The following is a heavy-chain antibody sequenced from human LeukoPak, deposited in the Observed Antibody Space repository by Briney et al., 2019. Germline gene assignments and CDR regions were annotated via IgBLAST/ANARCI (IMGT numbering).Heavy chain of an antibody. V-gene: IGHV3-9*01. CDR2: ISWNSGSI. CDR3: AKEGDNTGYRYFDD. J-gene: IGHJ4*02. D-gene: IGHD3-22*01. CDR1: GFTFDDYA. Sequence: GGSLRLSCAASGFTFDDYAMHWVRQAPGKGLEWVSGISWNSGSIGYADSVKGRFTISRDNAKNSLYLQMNSLRAEDTAVYCAKEGDNTGYRYFDDWGQGTLVTVSS.